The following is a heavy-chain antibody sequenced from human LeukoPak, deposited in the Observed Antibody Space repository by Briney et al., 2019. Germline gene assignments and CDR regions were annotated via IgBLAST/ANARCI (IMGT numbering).Heavy chain of an antibody. Sequence: GRSLRLSCAASGFTFSSYAMHWVRQAPGKGLEWVAVISYDGSNKYYADSVKGRFTISRDNSKNTLYLQMNSLRAEDTAVYYCAKFQTNWNDVSSRDYWGQGTLVTVSS. D-gene: IGHD1-1*01. J-gene: IGHJ4*02. CDR3: AKFQTNWNDVSSRDY. CDR2: ISYDGSNK. V-gene: IGHV3-30-3*02. CDR1: GFTFSSYA.